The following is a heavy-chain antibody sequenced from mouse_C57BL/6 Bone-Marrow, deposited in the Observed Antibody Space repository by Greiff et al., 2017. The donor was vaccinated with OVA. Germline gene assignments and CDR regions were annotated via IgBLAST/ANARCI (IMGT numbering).Heavy chain of an antibody. CDR2: INPSSGYT. V-gene: IGHV1-7*01. Sequence: VQLQQSGAELAKPGASVKLSCKASGYTFTSYWMHWVKQRPGQGLEWIGYINPSSGYTKYNQKFKDKATLTADKSSSTAYMQLSSLTYEDSAVYYCAGTGYERGAWFAYWGQGTLVTVSA. D-gene: IGHD2-2*01. CDR1: GYTFTSYW. J-gene: IGHJ3*01. CDR3: AGTGYERGAWFAY.